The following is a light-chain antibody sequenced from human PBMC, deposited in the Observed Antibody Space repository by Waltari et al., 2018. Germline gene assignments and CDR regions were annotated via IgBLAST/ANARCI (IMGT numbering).Light chain of an antibody. CDR1: QGISSY. CDR3: QQHNSYPWT. Sequence: TCRASQGISSYLAWYQKKTGKARKLLIYAASTLQRAVPSRFSGSGSGTDFTLTISSLQPEDFATNYCQQHNSYPWTFGQGTKVEIK. V-gene: IGKV1-9*01. CDR2: AAS. J-gene: IGKJ1*01.